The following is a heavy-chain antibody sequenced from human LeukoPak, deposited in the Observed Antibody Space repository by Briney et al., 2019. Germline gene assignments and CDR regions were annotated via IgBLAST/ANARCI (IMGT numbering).Heavy chain of an antibody. CDR3: ARESAAGTCDY. CDR1: GFTFSSYD. J-gene: IGHJ4*02. CDR2: LWYDGNNR. V-gene: IGHV3-33*01. Sequence: GGSLRLSCAASGFTFSSYDMHWVRQAPGKGLEWVAVLWYDGNNRYYADSVKGRFTISRDNSKNTLYLQMNSLRAEDTAVYYCARESAAGTCDYWGQGTLVTVSS. D-gene: IGHD6-13*01.